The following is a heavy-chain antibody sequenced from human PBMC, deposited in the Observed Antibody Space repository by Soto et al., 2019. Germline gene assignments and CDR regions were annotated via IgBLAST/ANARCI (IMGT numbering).Heavy chain of an antibody. CDR3: ARARIDY. Sequence: EVQLVESGGGLVQPGGSLRLSCAVSGFIFSHYWMTWVRQAPGKGLEWVATISPEGSEKYYVDSLKGRFTISRDNAKNSLYLQMISLRAEDTALYYCARARIDYWGRGTLITVSS. CDR1: GFIFSHYW. J-gene: IGHJ4*02. V-gene: IGHV3-7*03. CDR2: ISPEGSEK.